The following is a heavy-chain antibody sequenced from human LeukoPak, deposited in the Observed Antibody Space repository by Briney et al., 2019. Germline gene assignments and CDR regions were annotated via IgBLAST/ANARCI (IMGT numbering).Heavy chain of an antibody. CDR1: GGSISSSSYY. CDR3: ARQTDYYDSSGYYIDAFDI. Sequence: PSETLSLTRTVSGGSISSSSYYWGWIRQPPGKGLEWIGSIYYSGSTYYNPSLKSRVTISVDTSKNQFSLKLSSVTAADTAVYYCARQTDYYDSSGYYIDAFDIWGQGTMVTVSS. J-gene: IGHJ3*02. D-gene: IGHD3-22*01. V-gene: IGHV4-39*01. CDR2: IYYSGST.